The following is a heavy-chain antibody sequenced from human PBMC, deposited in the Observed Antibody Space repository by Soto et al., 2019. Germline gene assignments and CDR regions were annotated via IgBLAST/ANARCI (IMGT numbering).Heavy chain of an antibody. D-gene: IGHD6-25*01. CDR2: VYFSGNT. V-gene: IGHV4-59*02. J-gene: IGHJ5*02. CDR1: GRSVSNYY. CDR3: GSVRPSGYVLS. Sequence: PSETLSLTCNVSGRSVSNYYWTWIRQSPGKGLEWIGYVYFSGNTNYNPSLKSRVTISIDTSKNQFSLRLASVTAADTAFYYCGSVRPSGYVLSWGQGTLVTVSS.